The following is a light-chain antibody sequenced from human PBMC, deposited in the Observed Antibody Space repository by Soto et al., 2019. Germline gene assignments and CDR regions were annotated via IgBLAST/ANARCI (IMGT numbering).Light chain of an antibody. J-gene: IGKJ4*01. CDR1: QGISRA. V-gene: IGKV1-13*02. CDR2: DAS. Sequence: AIQLTQSPSSLSAYVGDRVTITCRASQGISRALAWYQQRPGKAPNLLIFDASTLESGVPSRFSGSGSGTEFILTISSLQPEDFATYFCQQFDSYPLLTFGGGTKVEVK. CDR3: QQFDSYPLLT.